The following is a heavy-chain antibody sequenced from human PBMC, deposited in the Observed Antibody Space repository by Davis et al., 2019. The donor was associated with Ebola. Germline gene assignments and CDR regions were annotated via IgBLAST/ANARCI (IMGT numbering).Heavy chain of an antibody. CDR3: AKDTPNIWFDV. J-gene: IGHJ3*01. V-gene: IGHV3-11*06. CDR1: GFTFTDYY. D-gene: IGHD2-15*01. CDR2: MSGDHLYT. Sequence: GESLKISCEASGFTFTDYYMTWIRQAPGKGLEWVSYMSGDHLYTNYADSVRGRFTISRDDAKNSLYLQMNSLRAEDTAIYYCAKDTPNIWFDVWGQGTMVAVSS.